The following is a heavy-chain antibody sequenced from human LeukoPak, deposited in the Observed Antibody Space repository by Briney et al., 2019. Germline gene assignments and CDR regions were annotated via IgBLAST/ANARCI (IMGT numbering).Heavy chain of an antibody. CDR2: IKEDGSEK. D-gene: IGHD1-20*01. V-gene: IGHV3-7*01. J-gene: IGHJ3*02. CDR1: RFTFSSYS. CDR3: ARDEYNWNVDAFDI. Sequence: PGGSLRLSCAASRFTFSSYSMNWVRQAPGKGLEWVANIKEDGSEKYYVDSVKGRFTISRDNAKNSLYLQMNSLRAEDTAVYYCARDEYNWNVDAFDIWGRGTVVTVSS.